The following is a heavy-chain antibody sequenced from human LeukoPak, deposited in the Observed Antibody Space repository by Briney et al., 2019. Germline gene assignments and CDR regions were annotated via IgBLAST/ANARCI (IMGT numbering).Heavy chain of an antibody. CDR2: IYSGGSQ. V-gene: IGHV3-53*01. CDR1: GFTDSRNY. Sequence: GGSLRLSCAASGFTDSRNYMMWVRQARGKALEGVSVIYSGGSQYYADSVKGRFTISRHNYTNTLYLQMNSLRAEDTAVYYCASAVDTAKGEAWYYFYYSGQGTLVTVSS. D-gene: IGHD5-18*01. CDR3: ASAVDTAKGEAWYYFYY. J-gene: IGHJ4*02.